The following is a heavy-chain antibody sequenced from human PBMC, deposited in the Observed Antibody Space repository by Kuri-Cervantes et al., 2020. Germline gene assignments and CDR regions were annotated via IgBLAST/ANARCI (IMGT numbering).Heavy chain of an antibody. V-gene: IGHV1-18*01. Sequence: ASVKVSCKASGYTFTSYGISWVRQAPGQGLEWMGWISAYNGNTNYVQKLQGRVIMTTDTSTSTAYMELRSLRSDDTAVYYCARDGINWGFWYLDLWGHGTLVTVSS. CDR3: ARDGINWGFWYLDL. CDR2: ISAYNGNT. CDR1: GYTFTSYG. J-gene: IGHJ2*01. D-gene: IGHD7-27*01.